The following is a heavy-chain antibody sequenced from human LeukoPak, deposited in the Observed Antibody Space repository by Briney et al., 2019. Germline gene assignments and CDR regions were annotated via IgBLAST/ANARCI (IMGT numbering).Heavy chain of an antibody. CDR3: ATETIGRHYDY. V-gene: IGHV3-21*01. CDR2: IGSTGTDR. D-gene: IGHD1-14*01. Sequence: TGGSLRPSCAASGFSFSSSGINWVRQAPGKGLEWVSSIGSTGTDRYYADSVKGRFTISRDNAKNSLYLQMNSLRAEDTAVYYCATETIGRHYDYWGQGTLLTVSS. J-gene: IGHJ4*02. CDR1: GFSFSSSG.